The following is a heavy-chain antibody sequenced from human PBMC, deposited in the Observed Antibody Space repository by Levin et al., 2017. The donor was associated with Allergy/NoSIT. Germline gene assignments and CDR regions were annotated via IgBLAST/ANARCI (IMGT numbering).Heavy chain of an antibody. J-gene: IGHJ4*02. V-gene: IGHV1-69*08. CDR1: GGTFNSFT. Sequence: KISCEASGGTFNSFTISWVRQAPGQGLEWMGRIIPITGQTNYAQKFQGRVPITADESTRTSSMELTSLTTEDTAVYYCARDPGWGCSGGSCYLDYWGQGTLVTVSS. D-gene: IGHD2-15*01. CDR3: ARDPGWGCSGGSCYLDY. CDR2: IIPITGQT.